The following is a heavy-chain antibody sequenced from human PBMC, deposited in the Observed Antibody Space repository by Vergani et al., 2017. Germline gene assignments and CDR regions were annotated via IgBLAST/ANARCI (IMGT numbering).Heavy chain of an antibody. J-gene: IGHJ4*02. Sequence: QVQLVQSGAEVKKPGSSVTVSCKASGGTFSSYTISWVRQAPGQGLEWMGRIIPILGIANYAQQFQDRVTITADKSTSTAYMERSSLRSEDTAVYYCSNGAEYYYDISPFDYWGQGTLVTVSS. D-gene: IGHD3-22*01. CDR1: GGTFSSYT. CDR2: IIPILGIA. V-gene: IGHV1-69*02. CDR3: SNGAEYYYDISPFDY.